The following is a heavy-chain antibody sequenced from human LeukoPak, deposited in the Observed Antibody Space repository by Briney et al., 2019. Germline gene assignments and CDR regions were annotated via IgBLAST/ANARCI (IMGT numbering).Heavy chain of an antibody. CDR3: ARGTHYYDSSGYLYYFDY. CDR2: IYYSGST. V-gene: IGHV4-31*03. Sequence: SETLSLTCTVSGGSISSGGYYWSWIRQHPGKGLEWIGYIYYSGSTYYNPSLKSRVTISVDTSKNQFSLKLSSVTAADTAVYYCARGTHYYDSSGYLYYFDYWGQGTLVTVSS. D-gene: IGHD3-22*01. CDR1: GGSISSGGYY. J-gene: IGHJ4*02.